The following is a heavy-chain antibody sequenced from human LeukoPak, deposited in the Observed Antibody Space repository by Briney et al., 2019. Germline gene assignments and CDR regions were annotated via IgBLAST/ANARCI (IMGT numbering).Heavy chain of an antibody. CDR2: ISGSGGST. J-gene: IGHJ4*02. CDR1: GFTFSSYG. D-gene: IGHD6-13*01. Sequence: GGTLRLSCAASGFTFSSYGMSWVRQAPGKGLEGVSAISGSGGSTYYADSVKGRFTISRDNSKNTLYLQMNSLRAEDTAVYYCAKAVVSGYSSSWYYPYFDYWGQGTLVTVSS. CDR3: AKAVVSGYSSSWYYPYFDY. V-gene: IGHV3-23*01.